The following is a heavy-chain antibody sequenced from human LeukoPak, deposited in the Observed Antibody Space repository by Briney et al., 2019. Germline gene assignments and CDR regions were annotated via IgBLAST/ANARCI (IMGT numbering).Heavy chain of an antibody. V-gene: IGHV4-34*01. D-gene: IGHD3-22*01. Sequence: GSLRLSCAASGFTFSSLAMNWVRQAPGKGLEWIGEINHSGSTNYNPSLKSRVTISVDTSKNQFSLKLSSVTAADTAVCYCARLGSGYYSDYFDYWGQGTLVTVSS. J-gene: IGHJ4*02. CDR2: INHSGST. CDR1: GFTFSSLA. CDR3: ARLGSGYYSDYFDY.